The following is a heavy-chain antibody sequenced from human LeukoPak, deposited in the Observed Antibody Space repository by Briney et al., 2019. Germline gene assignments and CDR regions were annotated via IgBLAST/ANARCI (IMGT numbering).Heavy chain of an antibody. CDR2: ISYSGST. Sequence: SETLSLTCTVSGGSINNYYWTWIRQPPGKGLEWLGYISYSGSTSYIPSLKSRVTISVDTSKNQFSLKLSSVTAADTAVYYCARERTARGYSGYDLYYFDYWGQGTLVTVSS. CDR3: ARERTARGYSGYDLYYFDY. V-gene: IGHV4-59*01. CDR1: GGSINNYY. J-gene: IGHJ4*02. D-gene: IGHD5-12*01.